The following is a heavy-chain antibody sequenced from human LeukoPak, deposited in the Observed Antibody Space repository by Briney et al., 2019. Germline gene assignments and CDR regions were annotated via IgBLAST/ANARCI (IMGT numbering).Heavy chain of an antibody. D-gene: IGHD3-22*01. V-gene: IGHV4-30-4*01. CDR3: ARVRGYYMAYYFDY. Sequence: SETLSLTCTVSGGSISSGDYYWSWIRQPPGKGLEWIGYIYYSGSTYYNPSLKSRVTISVDTSKNQFSLKLSSVTAADTAVYYCARVRGYYMAYYFDYWGQGTLVTVSS. CDR2: IYYSGST. J-gene: IGHJ4*02. CDR1: GGSISSGDYY.